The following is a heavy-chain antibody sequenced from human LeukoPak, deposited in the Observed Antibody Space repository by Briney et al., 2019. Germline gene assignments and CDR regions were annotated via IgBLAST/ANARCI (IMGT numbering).Heavy chain of an antibody. Sequence: SETLSLTCAVSGYSISSGYYWGWIRQPPGKGLEWIGSIYHSGSTYYNPSLKSRVTISVDTSKNQFSLKLSSVTAADTAVYYCVRAVRGVMEPNWFDPWGQGTLVTVSS. CDR3: VRAVRGVMEPNWFDP. D-gene: IGHD3-10*01. V-gene: IGHV4-38-2*01. J-gene: IGHJ5*02. CDR2: IYHSGST. CDR1: GYSISSGYY.